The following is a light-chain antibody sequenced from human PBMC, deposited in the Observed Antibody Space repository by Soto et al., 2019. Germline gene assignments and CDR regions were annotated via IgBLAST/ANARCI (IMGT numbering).Light chain of an antibody. CDR2: EVS. J-gene: IGLJ2*01. CDR3: YSYTVSHPVV. V-gene: IGLV2-14*01. CDR1: SSDIGAHDY. Sequence: QSALTQPGSVSGSPGQSITLSCTGTSSDIGAHDYVSWYQQHPDKAPKVIIYEVSKRPSGVSTRFSGSKAGNTASLTISGRQAEDEADYYCYSYTVSHPVVFGAGTKVTVL.